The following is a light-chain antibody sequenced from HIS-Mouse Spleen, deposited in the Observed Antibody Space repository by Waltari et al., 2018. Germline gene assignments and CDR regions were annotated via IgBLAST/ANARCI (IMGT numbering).Light chain of an antibody. CDR2: EGS. Sequence: QSALTQPASVSGSPGQSITISCTGTSSDVGSYNLVAWYQQHPGKAPKPMIYEGSKRPSGVSNRFSGSKSGNTASLTISGLQAEDEADYYCCSYAGSSVWVFGGGTKLTVL. CDR1: SSDVGSYNL. J-gene: IGLJ3*02. V-gene: IGLV2-23*01. CDR3: CSYAGSSVWV.